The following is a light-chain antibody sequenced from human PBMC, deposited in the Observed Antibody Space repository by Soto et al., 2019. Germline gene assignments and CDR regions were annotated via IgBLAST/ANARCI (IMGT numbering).Light chain of an antibody. V-gene: IGLV4-69*01. CDR3: QTWGTGIHV. J-gene: IGLJ1*01. CDR1: SGHSSYA. Sequence: QPVLTQSPSASASLGASVKLTCTLSSGHSSYAIAWHQQQPEKGPRYLMKLNSDGSHSKGDGIPDRFLGSSSGAERYLIISSLQSEDEADYYCQTWGTGIHVFGTGTKVTVL. CDR2: LNSDGSH.